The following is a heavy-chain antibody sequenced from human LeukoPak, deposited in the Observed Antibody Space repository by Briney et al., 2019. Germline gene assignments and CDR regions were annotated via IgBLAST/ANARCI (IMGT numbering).Heavy chain of an antibody. J-gene: IGHJ5*02. D-gene: IGHD3-10*01. Sequence: GGSLRLSCVASGXTFNNYGMHWVRQAPGKGLEWVAVISYDGSNKYYADSVKGRFTISRDNSKNTLDLQMNSLRDEDTAVYYCAKDGSRKYYYGSGSRAGWFDPWGQGTLVTVSS. CDR3: AKDGSRKYYYGSGSRAGWFDP. V-gene: IGHV3-30*18. CDR1: GXTFNNYG. CDR2: ISYDGSNK.